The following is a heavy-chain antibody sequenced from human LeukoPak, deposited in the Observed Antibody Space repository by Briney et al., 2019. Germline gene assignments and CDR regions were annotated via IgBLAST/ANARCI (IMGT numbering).Heavy chain of an antibody. J-gene: IGHJ2*01. CDR3: TTVRLGRYDYVWGSFRYWCFDL. CDR2: IRSTANGYAT. Sequence: GGSLRLSCAASGFTFSGSALHWVRQASGKGLEWVGRIRSTANGYATAYAASVKGRFTISRDDSKNTLYLQMNSLETEDTAVYYCTTVRLGRYDYVWGSFRYWCFDLWGRGTLVTVSS. CDR1: GFTFSGSA. D-gene: IGHD3-16*02. V-gene: IGHV3-73*01.